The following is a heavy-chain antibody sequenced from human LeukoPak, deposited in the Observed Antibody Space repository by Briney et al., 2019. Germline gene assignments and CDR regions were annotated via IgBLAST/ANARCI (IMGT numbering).Heavy chain of an antibody. CDR3: ARSWATDYFDY. Sequence: SETLSLTCTVSGGSINCYHWSWIPQPPGQGLVGLGYMYYSGPIKYNPSLESRVTISVDTTKNQFSLKLSSVTAADTAMYYCARSWATDYFDYWGQGTLVTVSS. J-gene: IGHJ4*02. CDR2: MYYSGPI. V-gene: IGHV4-59*01. CDR1: GGSINCYH.